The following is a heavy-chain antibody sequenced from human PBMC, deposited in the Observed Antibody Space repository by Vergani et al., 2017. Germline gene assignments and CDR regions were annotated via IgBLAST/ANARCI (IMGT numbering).Heavy chain of an antibody. V-gene: IGHV2-26*01. D-gene: IGHD1-26*01. CDR1: GFSLSNARMG. J-gene: IGHJ3*02. CDR2: IFSNDEK. Sequence: QVTLKESGPVLVKPTETLTLTCTVSGFSLSNARMGVSWIRQPPGKALEWLAHIFSNDEKSYSTSLKSRLTISKDTSKSQVVLTMTNMDPVDTATYYCARIGEIVGATHYDPHDAFDIWGQGTMVTVSS. CDR3: ARIGEIVGATHYDPHDAFDI.